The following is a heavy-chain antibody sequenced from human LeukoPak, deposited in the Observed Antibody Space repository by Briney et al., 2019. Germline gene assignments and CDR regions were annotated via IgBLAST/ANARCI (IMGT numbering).Heavy chain of an antibody. CDR3: ARGRPVVTAIPYAFYFDY. V-gene: IGHV4-34*01. CDR1: GGSFSGYY. J-gene: IGHJ4*02. CDR2: INRSGST. D-gene: IGHD2-21*02. Sequence: PSETLSLTCAVYGGSFSGYYWSWIRQPPGKGLEWIGEINRSGSTNYNPSLKSRVTISVDTSKNQFSLKLSSVTAADTAVYYCARGRPVVTAIPYAFYFDYWGQGTLVTVSS.